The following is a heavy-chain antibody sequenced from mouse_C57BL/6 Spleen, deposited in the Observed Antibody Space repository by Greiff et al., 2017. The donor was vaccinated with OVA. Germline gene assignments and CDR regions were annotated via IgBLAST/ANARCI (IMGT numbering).Heavy chain of an antibody. Sequence: VMLVESGPGLVAPSQSLSITCTVSGFSLTSYGVHWVRQPPGKGLEWLVVIWSDGSTTYNSALKSRLSISKDNSKSQVFLKMNSLQTDDTAMYYCARGDGYDPAWFAYWGQGTLVTVSA. CDR3: ARGDGYDPAWFAY. CDR1: GFSLTSYG. CDR2: IWSDGST. V-gene: IGHV2-6*03. D-gene: IGHD2-2*01. J-gene: IGHJ3*01.